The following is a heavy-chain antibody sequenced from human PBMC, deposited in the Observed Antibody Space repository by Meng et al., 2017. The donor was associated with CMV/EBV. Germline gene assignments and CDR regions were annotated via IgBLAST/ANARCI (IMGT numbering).Heavy chain of an antibody. V-gene: IGHV4-34*01. CDR3: ARGGNWFYP. J-gene: IGHJ5*02. Sequence: QVDRTQVVAGLLEPSETLSLSGAVYGGSCSGNSWCWIRQPPWKGLEWIGEINHSGSTNYNPSLKSRVTISVDTSKNQFSLKLSSVTAADTAVYYCARGGNWFYPWGQGTLVTVSS. CDR1: GGSCSGNS. CDR2: INHSGST.